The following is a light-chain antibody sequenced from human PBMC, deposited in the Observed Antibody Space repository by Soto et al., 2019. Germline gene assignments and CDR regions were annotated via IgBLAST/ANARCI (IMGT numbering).Light chain of an antibody. CDR2: KAS. CDR1: QSISSW. J-gene: IGKJ4*01. CDR3: QQYNSYPLS. V-gene: IGKV1-5*03. Sequence: DIQMTQSPSTLSASVGDRVTITCRASQSISSWLAWYQQKQGKAPKLLIYKASSLETGVPSRFSGSGSGTEFTLTISSPQPDDFATYYCQQYNSYPLSFGGGTKVEIK.